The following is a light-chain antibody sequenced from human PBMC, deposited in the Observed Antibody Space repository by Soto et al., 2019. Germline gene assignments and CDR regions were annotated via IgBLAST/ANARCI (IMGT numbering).Light chain of an antibody. J-gene: IGKJ4*01. V-gene: IGKV1-5*03. CDR3: QQYNSWSVVP. Sequence: DDRMTQSPSTLSASKGGRVTITCRASQSISSWLAWYQQKPGKAPKLLIYKESSLESGVPSTFSGSGSGTKFTLTISSLQPDDFATYYCQQYNSWSVVPFGGGTKLDIK. CDR1: QSISSW. CDR2: KES.